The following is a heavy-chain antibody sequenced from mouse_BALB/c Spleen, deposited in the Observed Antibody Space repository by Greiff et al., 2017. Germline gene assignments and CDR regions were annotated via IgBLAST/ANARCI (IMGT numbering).Heavy chain of an antibody. D-gene: IGHD2-12*01. V-gene: IGHV5-6*01. Sequence: EVKLVESWGDLVKPGGSLKLSCAASGFTFSSYGMSWVRQTPDKRLEWVATISSGGSYTYYPDSVKGRFTISRDNAKNTLYLQMSSLKSEDTAMYYWARQNFTRDAMDYWGQGTSVTVSS. CDR3: ARQNFTRDAMDY. CDR1: GFTFSSYG. CDR2: ISSGGSYT. J-gene: IGHJ4*01.